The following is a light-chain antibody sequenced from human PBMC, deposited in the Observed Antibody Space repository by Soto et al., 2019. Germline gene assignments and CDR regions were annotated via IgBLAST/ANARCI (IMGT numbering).Light chain of an antibody. Sequence: EMGLTQSPATLSLSPGERATLSCRASQSVSSYLAWYQQKPGQAPRLLIYDASNRATGIPARFSGSGSGTDFTLTISSLEPEDFAVYYCQQRSNWPPNPFGQGTRLEIK. CDR2: DAS. CDR1: QSVSSY. J-gene: IGKJ5*01. V-gene: IGKV3-11*01. CDR3: QQRSNWPPNP.